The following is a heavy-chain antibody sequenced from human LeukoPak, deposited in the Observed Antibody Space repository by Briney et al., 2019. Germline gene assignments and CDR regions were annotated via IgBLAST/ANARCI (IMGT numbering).Heavy chain of an antibody. V-gene: IGHV3-53*04. D-gene: IGHD3-10*01. CDR2: IYSGGST. CDR3: ARDIYYGSGTYYTY. CDR1: GFTVSSNY. Sequence: GGSLRLSCAASGFTVSSNYMSWVRQAPGKGLEWVSVIYSGGSTYYADSVKGRFTISRHNSKKTLYLQMNSLRAEDTAVYYCARDIYYGSGTYYTYWGQGTLVTVSS. J-gene: IGHJ4*02.